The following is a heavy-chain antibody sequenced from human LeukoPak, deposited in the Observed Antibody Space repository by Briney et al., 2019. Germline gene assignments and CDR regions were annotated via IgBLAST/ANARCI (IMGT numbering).Heavy chain of an antibody. CDR3: AKDSRVGGGRSIAALVYYYGMDV. J-gene: IGHJ6*02. V-gene: IGHV3-30*18. CDR2: ISYDGSNK. Sequence: PGRSLRLSCAASGFTFSSYGMHWDRQAPGKGLDWVAVISYDGSNKYYADSVKGRFTISRDNSKNTLYLQMNSLRAEDTAVYYCAKDSRVGGGRSIAALVYYYGMDVWGQGTTVTVSS. CDR1: GFTFSSYG. D-gene: IGHD6-6*01.